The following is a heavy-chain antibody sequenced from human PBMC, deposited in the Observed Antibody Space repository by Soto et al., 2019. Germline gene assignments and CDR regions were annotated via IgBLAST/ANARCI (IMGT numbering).Heavy chain of an antibody. D-gene: IGHD4-17*01. V-gene: IGHV4-59*08. CDR1: GASISDHH. Sequence: SSETLSLTCTVSGASISDHHWTWIRQSPGKGLECFGYFYCGGTTYYNPSLESRVTMSVDTSKNQFSLTLTSVTAADTAVYYCARLSATVALDPWGQGTLVTVSS. CDR3: ARLSATVALDP. CDR2: FYCGGTT. J-gene: IGHJ5*02.